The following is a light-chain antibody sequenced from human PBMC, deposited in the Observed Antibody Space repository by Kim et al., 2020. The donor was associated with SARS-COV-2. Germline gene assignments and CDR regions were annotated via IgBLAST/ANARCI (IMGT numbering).Light chain of an antibody. J-gene: IGKJ1*01. CDR3: QHYGSSSWT. CDR2: AAS. V-gene: IGKV3-20*01. Sequence: SPGERATPSSRASQRVSSSFLAWYRQKFGQTPRLLIYAASTRATGIPDRFSGSGSGTDFTFTISRLEPEDFAVYYCQHYGSSSWTFGQGTKVDIK. CDR1: QRVSSSF.